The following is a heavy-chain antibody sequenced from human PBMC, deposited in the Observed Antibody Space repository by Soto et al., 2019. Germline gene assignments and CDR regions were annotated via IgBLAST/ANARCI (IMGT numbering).Heavy chain of an antibody. CDR1: GFTFSSYW. V-gene: IGHV3-74*01. D-gene: IGHD1-26*01. Sequence: EVQLVESGGGLVQPGGSLRLSCAASGFTFSSYWMHWVRQAPGKGMVWVSRIDGDGSRTTYADSVKGRFTVSRDNAKNTMDLQLNSLRAEDTAVYDCARRRVGPGTATEDYWGQGTLVTVSS. CDR3: ARRRVGPGTATEDY. J-gene: IGHJ4*02. CDR2: IDGDGSRT.